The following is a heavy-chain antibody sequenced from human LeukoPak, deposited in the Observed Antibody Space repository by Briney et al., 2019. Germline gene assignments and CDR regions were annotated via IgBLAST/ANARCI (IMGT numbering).Heavy chain of an antibody. V-gene: IGHV3-7*01. CDR2: IRQDGGQT. CDR1: GFTFSSYA. Sequence: GGSLRLSCAASGFTFSSYAMSWVRQAPGKGLEWVANIRQDGGQTYYVDSVKGRFTISRDNAKNSPYLQVNSLRAEDTAVYYCARDKHNPGSAFDIWGQGTMLTVSS. D-gene: IGHD5-24*01. J-gene: IGHJ3*02. CDR3: ARDKHNPGSAFDI.